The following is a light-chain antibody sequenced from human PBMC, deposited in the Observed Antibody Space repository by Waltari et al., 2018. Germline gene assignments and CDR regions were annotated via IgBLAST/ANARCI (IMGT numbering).Light chain of an antibody. CDR3: QTYDSNLSGVV. Sequence: QSVLTQPPSVPGAPGQRVPISCTGSSSNIGANYYVPWYQQLPQTAPKLLIPGNSNRPSGVPDRFSGSKSGTSASLAITGLQAEDEADYYCQTYDSNLSGVVFGGGTKLTVL. J-gene: IGLJ3*02. V-gene: IGLV1-40*01. CDR2: GNS. CDR1: SSNIGANYY.